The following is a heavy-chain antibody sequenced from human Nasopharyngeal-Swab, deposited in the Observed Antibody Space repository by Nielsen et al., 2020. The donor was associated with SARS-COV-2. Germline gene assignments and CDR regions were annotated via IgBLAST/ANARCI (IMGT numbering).Heavy chain of an antibody. Sequence: SETLSLTCAVYGGSFSGYYWTWIRQPPGKGLEWIGEINHSGSTNYNPSLKSRVTISVNTSKNQFSLKLSSVTAADTAVYYCARGPPHCSSTSCYRLGALDIWGQGTMVTVSS. D-gene: IGHD2-2*01. CDR2: INHSGST. CDR1: GGSFSGYY. J-gene: IGHJ3*02. V-gene: IGHV4-34*01. CDR3: ARGPPHCSSTSCYRLGALDI.